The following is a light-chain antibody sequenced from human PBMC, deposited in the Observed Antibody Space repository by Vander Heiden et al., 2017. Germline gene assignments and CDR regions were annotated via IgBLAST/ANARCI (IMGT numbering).Light chain of an antibody. CDR1: SSDVGSYNL. CDR3: CSYAGSSTFPWV. CDR2: EGS. Sequence: QSALTQPASAFGSPGHSNTISCPVTSSDVGSYNLVAWYQQHPGKAPKLMMYEGSKRPSGVTNRFSGSKSGNTASLTISGLQAEDEADYYCCSYAGSSTFPWVFGGGTKLTVL. J-gene: IGLJ3*02. V-gene: IGLV2-23*03.